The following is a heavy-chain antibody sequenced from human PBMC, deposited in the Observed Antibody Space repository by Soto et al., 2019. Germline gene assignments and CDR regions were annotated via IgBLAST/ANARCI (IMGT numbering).Heavy chain of an antibody. D-gene: IGHD3-9*01. V-gene: IGHV1-2*04. CDR3: ARGDYDILTGSFLYYGMDV. CDR1: GYTFTGYY. J-gene: IGHJ6*02. Sequence: ASVKVSCKASGYTFTGYYMHWVRQAPGQGLEWMGWINPNSGGTNYAQKFQGWVTMTRDTSISTAYMELSRLRSDDTAVYYCARGDYDILTGSFLYYGMDVWGQGTTVTVSS. CDR2: INPNSGGT.